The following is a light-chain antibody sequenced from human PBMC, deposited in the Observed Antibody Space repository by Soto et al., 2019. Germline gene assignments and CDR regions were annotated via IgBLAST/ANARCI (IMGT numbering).Light chain of an antibody. V-gene: IGKV3-20*01. Sequence: EIVLTQSPGTLSLSPGERATLSCRASQSVSSNYLCWYQQKPGQPPRLLIYGASSRATGIPDRFSGSGSGPDFSLTISSLEPEEFAVYYYQQSGSSFTFCPGTKVDIK. J-gene: IGKJ3*01. CDR1: QSVSSNY. CDR2: GAS. CDR3: QQSGSSFT.